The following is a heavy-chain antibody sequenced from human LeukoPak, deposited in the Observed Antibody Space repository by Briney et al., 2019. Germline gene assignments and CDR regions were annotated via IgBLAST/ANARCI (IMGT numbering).Heavy chain of an antibody. CDR1: GGSISSYY. D-gene: IGHD4-23*01. CDR3: ARRGGYGGCEQY. Sequence: PSETLSLTCTVSGGSISSYYWSWIRQPAGKGLEWIGYIFHSGSTKYNPSLKSRVTISVDTSKNQFSLKLSSVTAADTAVYYCARRGGYGGCEQYWGQGTLVTVSS. CDR2: IFHSGST. J-gene: IGHJ4*02. V-gene: IGHV4-59*08.